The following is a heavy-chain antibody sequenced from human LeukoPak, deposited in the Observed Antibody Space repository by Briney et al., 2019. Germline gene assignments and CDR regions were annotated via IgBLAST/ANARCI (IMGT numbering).Heavy chain of an antibody. D-gene: IGHD6-19*01. CDR3: ARYSSGWTNWFDP. Sequence: PSETLSLTCTVSGGSISSYYWSWIRQPPGKGLGWIGYIYYSGSTNYNPSLKSRVTISVDTSKNQFSLKLSSVTAADTAVYYCARYSSGWTNWFDPWGQGTLVTVSS. J-gene: IGHJ5*02. CDR2: IYYSGST. V-gene: IGHV4-59*01. CDR1: GGSISSYY.